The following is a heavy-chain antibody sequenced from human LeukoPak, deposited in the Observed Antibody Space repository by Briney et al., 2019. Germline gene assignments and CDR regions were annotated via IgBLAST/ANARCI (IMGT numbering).Heavy chain of an antibody. J-gene: IGHJ4*02. D-gene: IGHD3-3*01. V-gene: IGHV4-34*01. CDR3: ARGRDPKKPRRITIFGVASEY. CDR2: INHSGST. Sequence: SETLSLTCAVYGGSFSGYYWSWIRQPPGKGLEWIGEINHSGSTNYNPSLKSRVTISVDTSKNQFSLKLSSVTAADTAVYYCARGRDPKKPRRITIFGVASEYWGQGTLVTVSS. CDR1: GGSFSGYY.